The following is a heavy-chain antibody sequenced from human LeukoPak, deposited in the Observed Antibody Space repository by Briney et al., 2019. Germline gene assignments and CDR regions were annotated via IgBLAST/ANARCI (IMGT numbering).Heavy chain of an antibody. CDR3: ARLTVGVKSDNWFDP. Sequence: GSLRLSCAASGFTFSSYAMSWVRQAPGKGLEWIGEIDHSGNTNYNPSLKSRVTISVDTSKNQFSLKMNSVTAADTAVYYCARLTVGVKSDNWFDPWGQGALVTVSS. J-gene: IGHJ5*02. CDR1: GFTFSSYA. D-gene: IGHD3-10*01. CDR2: IDHSGNT. V-gene: IGHV4-34*01.